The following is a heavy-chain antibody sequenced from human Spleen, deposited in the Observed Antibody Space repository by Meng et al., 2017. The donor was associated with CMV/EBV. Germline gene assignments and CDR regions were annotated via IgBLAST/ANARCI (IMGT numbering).Heavy chain of an antibody. CDR3: AKGGYGIPAAQVDY. CDR1: GFTFSSYG. CDR2: IRYDGSNK. J-gene: IGHJ4*02. Sequence: GEPLKISCAASGFTFSSYGMHWVRQAPGKGLEWVAFIRYDGSNKYYADSVKGRFTISRDNSKNTLYLQMNSLRAEDTAVYYCAKGGYGIPAAQVDYWGQGTLVTVSS. V-gene: IGHV3-30*02. D-gene: IGHD2-2*01.